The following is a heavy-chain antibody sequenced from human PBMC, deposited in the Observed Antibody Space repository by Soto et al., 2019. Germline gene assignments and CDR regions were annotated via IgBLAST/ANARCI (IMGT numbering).Heavy chain of an antibody. Sequence: ASVKVSFKASGYTFTGYYMHWVRQAPGQGLEWMGWINPNSGGTNYAQKFQGRVTMTRDTSISTAYMELSRLRSDDTAVYYCARGPIVVVPAAAASRRNYFDYWGQGTLVTVSS. CDR1: GYTFTGYY. CDR2: INPNSGGT. CDR3: ARGPIVVVPAAAASRRNYFDY. D-gene: IGHD2-2*01. V-gene: IGHV1-2*02. J-gene: IGHJ4*02.